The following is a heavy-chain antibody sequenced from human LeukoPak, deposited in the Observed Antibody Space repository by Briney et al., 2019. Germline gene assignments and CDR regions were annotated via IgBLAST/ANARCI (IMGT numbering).Heavy chain of an antibody. Sequence: PSETLSLICYVSGGSISFYLWSWIRLALVVRLEWIMYSHDSRESNYNPSLQSRVIISRDTTKNQFSLNLMSVTAADTAVYYCAASSHSGSYRAYWGQGTPVNVSS. CDR3: AASSHSGSYRAY. J-gene: IGHJ4*02. CDR1: GGSISFYL. CDR2: SHDSRES. V-gene: IGHV4-59*08. D-gene: IGHD3-10*01.